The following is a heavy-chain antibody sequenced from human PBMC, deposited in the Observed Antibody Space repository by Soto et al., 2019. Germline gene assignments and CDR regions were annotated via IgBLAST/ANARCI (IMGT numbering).Heavy chain of an antibody. CDR3: AREPRYYYDSSGYLNWFDP. CDR1: GFTFSSYA. Sequence: LRLSCAASGFTFSSYAMNWVRQAPGKGLEWVSGISGSGDSTFYADSVKGRFTISRDNAKNSLYLQMNSLRDEDTAVYYCAREPRYYYDSSGYLNWFDPWGQGTLVTVSS. J-gene: IGHJ5*02. D-gene: IGHD3-22*01. V-gene: IGHV3-23*01. CDR2: ISGSGDST.